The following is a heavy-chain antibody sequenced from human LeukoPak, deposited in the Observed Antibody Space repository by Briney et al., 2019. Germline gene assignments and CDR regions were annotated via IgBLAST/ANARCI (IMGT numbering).Heavy chain of an antibody. CDR2: VSHSGDT. CDR3: ARARGFYYDFDY. D-gene: IGHD3-22*01. CDR1: GGSISSYY. J-gene: IGHJ4*02. V-gene: IGHV4-59*01. Sequence: PSETLSLTCTVSGGSISSYYWSWIRQPPEKGLEWIEYVSHSGDTNYNPSLKSRVTISVDTSKNKFSLKVTSVTAADTAVYYCARARGFYYDFDYWGQGALVTVSS.